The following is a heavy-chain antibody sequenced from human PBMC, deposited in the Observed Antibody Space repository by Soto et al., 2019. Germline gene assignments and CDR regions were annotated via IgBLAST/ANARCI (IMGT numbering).Heavy chain of an antibody. CDR2: ISGSGGST. J-gene: IGHJ6*02. CDR3: AKDLDLGIAVAGACMDV. CDR1: GFTFSSYA. V-gene: IGHV3-23*01. D-gene: IGHD6-19*01. Sequence: GGSLRLSCAASGFTFSSYAMSWVRQAPGKGLEWVSAISGSGGSTYYADSVKGRFTISRDNSKNTLYLQMNSLRAEDTAVYYCAKDLDLGIAVAGACMDVWGQGTTVTVSS.